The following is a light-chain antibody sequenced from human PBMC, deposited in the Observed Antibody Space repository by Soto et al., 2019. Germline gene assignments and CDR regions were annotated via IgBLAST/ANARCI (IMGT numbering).Light chain of an antibody. V-gene: IGKV3-15*01. CDR1: QSVSSN. CDR2: GAS. J-gene: IGKJ1*01. CDR3: QQFYNWPRT. Sequence: EIVMTQSPGTLSVSPGERATLSCRASQSVSSNLAWYQQKPGQAPRLLIYGASTRATGIPARFSGSGSETEFILTISSLQSEDFAVYYCQQFYNWPRTFGQGT.